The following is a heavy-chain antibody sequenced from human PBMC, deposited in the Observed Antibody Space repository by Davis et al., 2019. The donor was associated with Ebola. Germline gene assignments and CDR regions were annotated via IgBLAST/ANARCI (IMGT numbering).Heavy chain of an antibody. CDR2: IFPGDSDT. CDR1: GYSFTSYW. J-gene: IGHJ4*02. Sequence: GESLKISCKGSGYSFTSYWIAWVRLMPGKGPEWMGIIFPGDSDTRYSPYFQSQVTISADKSINTAYLQWSTLKSSDTAMYYCARHPPYATGWHYFDFWGQGTLVTVSS. D-gene: IGHD2-2*01. CDR3: ARHPPYATGWHYFDF. V-gene: IGHV5-51*01.